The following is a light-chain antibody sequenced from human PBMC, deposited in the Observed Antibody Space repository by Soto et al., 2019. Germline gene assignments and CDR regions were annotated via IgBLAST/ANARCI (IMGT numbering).Light chain of an antibody. V-gene: IGKV1-16*01. CDR2: AAS. CDR3: QQYDSSSVT. Sequence: DIQMTQSPSSLSASLGERAPIPFRPSQDISNFLAWFQQKPGKAPKSLIYAASSLQSGVPSRFSGSGSGTDFTLSISSLQPEDFATYYCQQYDSSSVTFGGGTKVEIK. CDR1: QDISNF. J-gene: IGKJ4*01.